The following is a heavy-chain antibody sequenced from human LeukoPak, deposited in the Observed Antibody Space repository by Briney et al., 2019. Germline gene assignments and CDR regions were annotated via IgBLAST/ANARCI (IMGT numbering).Heavy chain of an antibody. CDR1: GGSISSYY. D-gene: IGHD3-22*01. Sequence: SETLSLTCTVSGGSISSYYWSWIRQPPGKGLEWIGYIYYSGSTDYNPSLESRVTISIDTSKNQFSLKLSSVTAADTAVYYCARTSSSGYYNWGQGTLVTVSS. CDR3: ARTSSSGYYN. CDR2: IYYSGST. V-gene: IGHV4-59*08. J-gene: IGHJ4*02.